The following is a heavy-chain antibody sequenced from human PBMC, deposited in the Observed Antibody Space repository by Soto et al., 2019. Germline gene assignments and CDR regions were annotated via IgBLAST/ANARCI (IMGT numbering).Heavy chain of an antibody. CDR3: VKDPVRSSDY. J-gene: IGHJ4*02. V-gene: IGHV3-64D*06. CDR1: GFIFSTYA. CDR2: ISSNGGST. Sequence: GGSLRLSCSASGFIFSTYAMHWVRQAPGKGLEYVSAISSNGGSTNYADSVKGRFTISRDNSKNTLYLQMSSLRAEDTAVYYCVKDPVRSSDYWGQGTRVTAPQ.